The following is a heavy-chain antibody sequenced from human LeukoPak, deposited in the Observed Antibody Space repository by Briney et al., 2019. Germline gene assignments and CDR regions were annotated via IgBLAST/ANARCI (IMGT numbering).Heavy chain of an antibody. J-gene: IGHJ4*02. D-gene: IGHD6-13*01. V-gene: IGHV4-30-2*01. CDR2: IYHSGST. CDR1: GSSISSGGYY. CDR3: ARVDIAAAGTFDY. Sequence: PSETLSLTCTVSGSSISSGGYYWSWIRQPPGKGLEWIGYIYHSGSTYYNPSLKSRVTISVDRSKNQFSLKLSSVTAADTAVYYCARVDIAAAGTFDYWGQGTLVTVSS.